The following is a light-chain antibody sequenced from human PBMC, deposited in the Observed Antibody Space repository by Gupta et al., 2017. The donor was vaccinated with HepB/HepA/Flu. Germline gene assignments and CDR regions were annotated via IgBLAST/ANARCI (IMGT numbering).Light chain of an antibody. Sequence: EIVLTQSPGTLSLSPGERATLACRASQSVSDSYLAWYQHKAGQAPRLLIYGASSRATAVPDRCSGSGSGTDFTLTISRLEPEDCAVYYCQQYGASPETFGQGTKVEIK. CDR2: GAS. CDR1: QSVSDSY. J-gene: IGKJ1*01. V-gene: IGKV3-20*01. CDR3: QQYGASPET.